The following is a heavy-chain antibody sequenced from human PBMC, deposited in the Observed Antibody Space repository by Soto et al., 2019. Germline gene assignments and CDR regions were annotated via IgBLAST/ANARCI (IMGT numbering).Heavy chain of an antibody. V-gene: IGHV3-30-3*01. CDR3: ARVSGYCTNISCRAPSYYHFAMDV. CDR1: GFTFSGYT. Sequence: GGSLRLSCAASGFTFSGYTMYWVRQAPGKGLEWVAVTSYDGSNKFYADSVKGRFTISRDNSENTLHLQMNSLRAEDTAVYYCARVSGYCTNISCRAPSYYHFAMDVWGQGTTVTVSS. CDR2: TSYDGSNK. D-gene: IGHD2-8*01. J-gene: IGHJ6*02.